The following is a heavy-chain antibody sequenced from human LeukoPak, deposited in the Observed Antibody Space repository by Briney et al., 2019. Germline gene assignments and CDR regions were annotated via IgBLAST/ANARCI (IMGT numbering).Heavy chain of an antibody. CDR1: GFTFDDYA. CDR2: ISWNSGSI. CDR3: AKDRKRSGRDYYYGMDV. Sequence: PGGSLRLSCAASGFTFDDYAMHWVRQAPGMGLEWVSGISWNSGSIGYADSVKCRFTISRDNAKSSLYLQMNSLRAEDTALYYCAKDRKRSGRDYYYGMDVWGQGTTVTVSS. V-gene: IGHV3-9*01. J-gene: IGHJ6*02. D-gene: IGHD3-10*01.